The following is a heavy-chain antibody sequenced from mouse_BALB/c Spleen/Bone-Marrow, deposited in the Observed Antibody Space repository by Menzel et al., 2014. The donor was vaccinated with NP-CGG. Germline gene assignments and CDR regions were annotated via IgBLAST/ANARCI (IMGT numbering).Heavy chain of an antibody. CDR3: VRGNYGNYVDYFDF. V-gene: IGHV5-6-3*01. CDR1: GFTFSNYG. CDR2: INSDGGST. D-gene: IGHD2-1*01. J-gene: IGHJ2*01. Sequence: EVQLVESGGGLVQPGGSLKLSCAASGFTFSNYGMSWVRQTPDKRLELVATINSDGGSTYYPDSVKGRFTICRDTAKNTLYLQMSSLKSEETAMYYCVRGNYGNYVDYFDFWGQGTTLTVSS.